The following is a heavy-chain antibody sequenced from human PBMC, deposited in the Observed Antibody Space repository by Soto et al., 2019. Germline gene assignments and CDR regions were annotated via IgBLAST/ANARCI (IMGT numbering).Heavy chain of an antibody. CDR2: IGAYNGNT. D-gene: IGHD3-22*01. J-gene: IGHJ3*02. V-gene: IGHV1-18*04. CDR1: GYTVTSYY. CDR3: ARDLLYYYDSSPLDAFDI. Sequence: ASVKVSCKASGYTVTSYYIHWVRQAPGQGLEWMGWIGAYNGNTNYAQKLQGRVTMTTDTSTSTAYMELRSLRSDDTAVYYCARDLLYYYDSSPLDAFDIWGQGTMVTVSS.